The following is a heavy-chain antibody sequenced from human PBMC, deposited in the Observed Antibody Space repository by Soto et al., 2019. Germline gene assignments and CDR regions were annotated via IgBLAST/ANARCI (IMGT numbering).Heavy chain of an antibody. V-gene: IGHV1-69*12. D-gene: IGHD2-15*01. CDR2: IIPIFSTP. Sequence: QVQLVQSGAEVKKPGSSVTVSCKASGGTFGNSAISWVRQAPGQGLEWMGGIIPIFSTPDYAQKFQGRITITEDDSTTTAYMELTSLKSEDTAVYYCARDKDRQQLGGNYYYGIDVWGQGTTVTVSS. CDR1: GGTFGNSA. CDR3: ARDKDRQQLGGNYYYGIDV. J-gene: IGHJ6*02.